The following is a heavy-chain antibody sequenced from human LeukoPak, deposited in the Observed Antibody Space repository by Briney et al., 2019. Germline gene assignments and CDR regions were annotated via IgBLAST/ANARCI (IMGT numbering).Heavy chain of an antibody. CDR3: ARAIFGVVNALDI. Sequence: GGSLRLSCAASGFTFSSYSMNWVRQAPGKGLEWVSSISSSSSYIYYADSVKGRFTISRDNAKNSLYLQMNSLRAEDTAVYYCARAIFGVVNALDIWGQGTMVTVSS. D-gene: IGHD3-3*01. CDR2: ISSSSSYI. V-gene: IGHV3-21*01. CDR1: GFTFSSYS. J-gene: IGHJ3*02.